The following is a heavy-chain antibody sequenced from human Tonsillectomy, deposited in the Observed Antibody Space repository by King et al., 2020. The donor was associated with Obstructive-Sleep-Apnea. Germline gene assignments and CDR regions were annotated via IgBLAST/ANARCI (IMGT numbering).Heavy chain of an antibody. V-gene: IGHV4-59*11. D-gene: IGHD3-16*01. CDR2: IHYSGGA. CDR1: GGSITSHP. CDR3: AREGGGGVDY. J-gene: IGHJ4*02. Sequence: VQLQESGPGLVKPSETLSLTCTVSGGSITSHPWSWIRQPPGKGLEGIGYIHYSGGADYSPSLKSRVSMSADTSKNHLALKLTSVTVADTAVYYCAREGGGGVDYWGQGILVTVSS.